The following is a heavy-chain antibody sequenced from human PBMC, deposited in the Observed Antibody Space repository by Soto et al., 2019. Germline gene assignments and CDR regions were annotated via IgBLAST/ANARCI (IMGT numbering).Heavy chain of an antibody. CDR2: IYPGDSDT. J-gene: IGHJ3*02. CDR1: GYSFTSYW. V-gene: IGHV5-51*01. CDR3: ARGVVAATLSFAFDI. D-gene: IGHD2-15*01. Sequence: GESLKISCKGSGYSFTSYWIGWVRQMPGKGLEWMGIIYPGDSDTRYSPSFQGQVTISADKSISTAYLQWSSLKASDTAMYYCARGVVAATLSFAFDIWGQGTMVTVSS.